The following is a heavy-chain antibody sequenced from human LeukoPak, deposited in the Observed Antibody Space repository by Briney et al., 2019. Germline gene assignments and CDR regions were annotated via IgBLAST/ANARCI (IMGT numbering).Heavy chain of an antibody. CDR1: GFTFSSYA. D-gene: IGHD3-22*01. J-gene: IGHJ4*02. V-gene: IGHV3-23*01. CDR2: VRGSGGYT. Sequence: GGSLGLSCAASGFTFSSYAMSWVRQAPGKGLEWVSSVRGSGGYTYYAGSVKGRFTICRDNSKNTLYLQMNSLRAEDTAIYYCAKDRPNYYDSSGHYYRRDGDYWGQGTLVTVSS. CDR3: AKDRPNYYDSSGHYYRRDGDY.